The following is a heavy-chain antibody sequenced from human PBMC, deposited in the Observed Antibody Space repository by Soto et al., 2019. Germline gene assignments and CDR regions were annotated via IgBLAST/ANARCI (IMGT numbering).Heavy chain of an antibody. Sequence: PGGSLRLSCAASGFTFSSYGMHWVRHAPGKGLEWVAVISYDGSNKYYADSVKGRFTISRDNSKNTLYLQMNSLRAEDTAVYYCAKALYSSWYSRIARYYYYGMDVWGQGTTVTVSS. J-gene: IGHJ6*02. V-gene: IGHV3-30*18. CDR1: GFTFSSYG. CDR2: ISYDGSNK. CDR3: AKALYSSWYSRIARYYYYGMDV. D-gene: IGHD6-13*01.